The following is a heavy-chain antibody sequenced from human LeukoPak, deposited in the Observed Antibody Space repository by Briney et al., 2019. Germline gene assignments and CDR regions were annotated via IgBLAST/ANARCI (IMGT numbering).Heavy chain of an antibody. Sequence: SVKVSCKASGGTFSSYAISWVRQAPGQGLEWMGRIIPILGIANYAQKFQGRVTITADKSTSTAYMELSSLRSEDTAVYYCAKHDSESAFEPWGQGTLVTVSS. D-gene: IGHD2-15*01. J-gene: IGHJ5*02. CDR1: GGTFSSYA. V-gene: IGHV1-69*04. CDR3: AKHDSESAFEP. CDR2: IIPILGIA.